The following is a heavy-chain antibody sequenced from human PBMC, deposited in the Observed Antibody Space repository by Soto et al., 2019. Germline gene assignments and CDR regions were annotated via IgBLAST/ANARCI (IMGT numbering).Heavy chain of an antibody. CDR2: IYYSGRI. D-gene: IGHD5-12*01. J-gene: IGHJ4*02. V-gene: IGHV4-59*12. CDR1: GVSISSYY. CDR3: ARGGGWLPEY. Sequence: QVQLQESGPGLVKPSETLFLTCTVSGVSISSYYWSWIRQSPVKGLEWIGNIYYSGRINYNPSLKSRVTISVDTSKNQFSLKLSSVTAADTAVYYCARGGGWLPEYWGQGTLVTVSS.